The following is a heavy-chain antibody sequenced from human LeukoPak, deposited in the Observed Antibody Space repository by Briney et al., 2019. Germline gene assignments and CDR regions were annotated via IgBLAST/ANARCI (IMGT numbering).Heavy chain of an antibody. CDR1: GGSISSYY. CDR2: IYYSGST. V-gene: IGHV4-59*08. J-gene: IGHJ4*02. Sequence: SETLSLTCTVSGGSISSYYWSWIRQPPGKGLEWIGYIYYSGSTNYNPSLKSRVTISVDTSKNQFSLKLSSVTAANTAVYYCARHDCSGGSCYDGGMFDYWGQGTLVTVSS. D-gene: IGHD2-15*01. CDR3: ARHDCSGGSCYDGGMFDY.